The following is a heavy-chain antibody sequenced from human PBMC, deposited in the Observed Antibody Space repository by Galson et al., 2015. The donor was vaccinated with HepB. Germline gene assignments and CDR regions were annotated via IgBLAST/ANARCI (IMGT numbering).Heavy chain of an antibody. CDR2: IWYDGSSK. V-gene: IGHV3-33*01. CDR3: ARDYFCVGASCRGERGRFDY. CDR1: GFTFSNYA. J-gene: IGHJ4*02. Sequence: SLRLSCAASGFTFSNYAMHWVRQAPGKGLEWVAVIWYDGSSKYYIDSVKGRFTISRDNAKNSLFLQMSSLRAEDTAMYYCARDYFCVGASCRGERGRFDYWGQGTPVTVSS. D-gene: IGHD2-21*01.